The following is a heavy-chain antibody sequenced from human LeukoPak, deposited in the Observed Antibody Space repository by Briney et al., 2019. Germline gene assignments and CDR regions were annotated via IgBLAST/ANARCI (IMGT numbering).Heavy chain of an antibody. CDR2: IYSSGGT. J-gene: IGHJ4*02. D-gene: IGHD3-10*01. Sequence: SETMSLTCIVSGGSISSYYWSWIRQPAGKGLEWNGRIYSSGGTTYNPSLKSRVTMSVDTSRNEFSLQLRSVTAADTAVYYCAREVRFGDFFYWGQGTPVTVSS. CDR1: GGSISSYY. CDR3: AREVRFGDFFY. V-gene: IGHV4-4*07.